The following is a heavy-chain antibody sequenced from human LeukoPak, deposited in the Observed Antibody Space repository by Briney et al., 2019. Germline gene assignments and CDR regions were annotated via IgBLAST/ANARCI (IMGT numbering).Heavy chain of an antibody. D-gene: IGHD3-9*01. CDR2: IYYSVIT. V-gene: IGHV4-59*01. CDR1: GASMTNYY. Sequence: PSETLSLTCTVSGASMTNYYWSWIRKPPGKGLEWICYIYYSVITNYNPSLTSRVSISVDMSKNQLSLKLTSVTAADTAVYYCARGRGYFDPFDPWGQGTLVTVSS. CDR3: ARGRGYFDPFDP. J-gene: IGHJ5*02.